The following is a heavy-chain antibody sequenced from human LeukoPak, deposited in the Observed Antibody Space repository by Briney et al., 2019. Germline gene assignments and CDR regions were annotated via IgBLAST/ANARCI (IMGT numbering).Heavy chain of an antibody. CDR1: GFTFSTYS. D-gene: IGHD3-10*01. Sequence: GGSLRLSCAASGFTFSTYSMNWVRQAPGKGLEWVSYISSSSSTIFYADSVKGRFTVSRDNAKNSLYLQMNTLRDEDTAVYYCARSSGSYYNHDYWGHGTLVTASS. J-gene: IGHJ4*01. V-gene: IGHV3-48*02. CDR3: ARSSGSYYNHDY. CDR2: ISSSSSTI.